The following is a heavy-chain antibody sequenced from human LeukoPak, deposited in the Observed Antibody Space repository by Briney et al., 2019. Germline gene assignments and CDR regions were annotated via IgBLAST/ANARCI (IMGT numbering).Heavy chain of an antibody. CDR2: ISYDGSNK. J-gene: IGHJ4*02. V-gene: IGHV3-30*18. CDR3: AKDEAAGTWVY. D-gene: IGHD6-13*01. Sequence: GGSLRLSCAASGFTFSSYGMHWVRQAPGKGLEWVAVISYDGSNKYYADSVKGRFTISRDNSKNTLYLQMNSLRAEDTAVYYCAKDEAAGTWVYWGQGTLVTVSS. CDR1: GFTFSSYG.